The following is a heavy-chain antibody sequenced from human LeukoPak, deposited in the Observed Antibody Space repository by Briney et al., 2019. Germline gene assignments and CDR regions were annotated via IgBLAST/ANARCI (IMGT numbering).Heavy chain of an antibody. CDR1: RYTFTTYS. Sequence: VASVKVSCKASRYTFTTYSLAWVRQAPGQSLEWMGWISVNNGGTNHAQSFQDRVTLTRDTSTNTAYLELRSLRSDDTAIIYCATATQPRGYFLHWGQGTLVTVSS. CDR2: ISVNNGGT. CDR3: ATATQPRGYFLH. V-gene: IGHV1-18*01. D-gene: IGHD2-2*01. J-gene: IGHJ1*01.